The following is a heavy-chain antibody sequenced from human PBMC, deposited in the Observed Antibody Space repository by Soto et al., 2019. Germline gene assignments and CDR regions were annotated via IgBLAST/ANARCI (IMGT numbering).Heavy chain of an antibody. Sequence: SLTCTVSGGSVSSGSYYWSWIRQPPGKGLEWIGYIYYSGSTDYNPSLKSRVTISVDTSKNQFSLKLSSVTAADTAVYYCARNKDIVVVPAAITPPNWFDPWGQGTLVTVSS. J-gene: IGHJ5*02. D-gene: IGHD2-2*02. CDR2: IYYSGST. CDR1: GGSVSSGSYY. CDR3: ARNKDIVVVPAAITPPNWFDP. V-gene: IGHV4-61*01.